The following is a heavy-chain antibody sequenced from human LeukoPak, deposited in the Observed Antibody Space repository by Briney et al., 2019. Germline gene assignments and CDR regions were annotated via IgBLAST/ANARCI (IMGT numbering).Heavy chain of an antibody. CDR1: GFTFSSYE. CDR3: ARGNWAEDGYFDY. Sequence: PGGSLRLSCADSGFTFSSYEMNWVRQAPGKGLEWVSYISSSGSTIYYADSVKGRFNISRENAKNSLYLQMNSLRAEDTAVYYCARGNWAEDGYFDYWGQGTLVTVSS. J-gene: IGHJ4*02. CDR2: ISSSGSTI. V-gene: IGHV3-48*03. D-gene: IGHD7-27*01.